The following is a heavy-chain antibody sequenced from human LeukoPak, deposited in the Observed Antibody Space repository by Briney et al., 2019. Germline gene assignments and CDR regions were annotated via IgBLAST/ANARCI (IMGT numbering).Heavy chain of an antibody. D-gene: IGHD3-3*01. Sequence: GGSLRLSCAASGFTFSSYAMSWVRQAPGKGLEWVSAISGSGGSTYYADSVKGRFTISRDNSKNTLYLQMNSLRAEDTAVYYCAKLFYYDFWSGYCRHWGRGTLVTVSS. J-gene: IGHJ4*02. CDR2: ISGSGGST. CDR3: AKLFYYDFWSGYCRH. CDR1: GFTFSSYA. V-gene: IGHV3-23*01.